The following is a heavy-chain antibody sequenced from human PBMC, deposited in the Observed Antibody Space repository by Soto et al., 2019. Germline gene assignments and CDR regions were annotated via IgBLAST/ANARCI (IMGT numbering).Heavy chain of an antibody. CDR3: AKDVEGNYFDY. CDR2: ISWNSGNI. D-gene: IGHD3-10*01. V-gene: IGHV3-9*01. CDR1: GFTFDDYA. Sequence: EVRLVESGGGLVQPGRSLRLSCAASGFTFDDYAMHWVRQAPGKGLEWVSRISWNSGNIDCADSVKGRFTISRDNSKNSLYLQMDSLRAEDTALYYCAKDVEGNYFDYWGQGTLVTVSS. J-gene: IGHJ4*02.